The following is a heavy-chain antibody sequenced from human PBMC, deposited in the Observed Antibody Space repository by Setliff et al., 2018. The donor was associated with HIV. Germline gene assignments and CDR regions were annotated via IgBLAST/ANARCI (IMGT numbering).Heavy chain of an antibody. Sequence: ETLSLTCAVSGGSISSSNWWGWVRQPPGKGLEWVSSLSGASNHIYYEDSVKVRFTIARDNAKNSLYLQMNSLRAEDTAMYYCAEAVFADSSGYYGFYYGMDVWGQGTTVTVSS. V-gene: IGHV3-21*01. CDR3: AEAVFADSSGYYGFYYGMDV. CDR1: GGSISSSN. CDR2: LSGASNHI. D-gene: IGHD3-22*01. J-gene: IGHJ6*02.